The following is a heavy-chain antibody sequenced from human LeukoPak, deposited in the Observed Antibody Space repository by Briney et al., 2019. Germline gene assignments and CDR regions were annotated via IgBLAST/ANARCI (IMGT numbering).Heavy chain of an antibody. CDR1: GYTFTGYY. CDR3: ARIGDYGDYRPGY. CDR2: INPNSGGT. Sequence: ASVKVSCKASGYTFTGYYMHWVRQAPGQGLEWMGWINPNSGGTNYAQKFQGRVTMTRDTSISTAYMELSRLRSDDTAVYYCARIGDYGDYRPGYWGQGTLVTVSS. V-gene: IGHV1-2*02. J-gene: IGHJ4*02. D-gene: IGHD4-17*01.